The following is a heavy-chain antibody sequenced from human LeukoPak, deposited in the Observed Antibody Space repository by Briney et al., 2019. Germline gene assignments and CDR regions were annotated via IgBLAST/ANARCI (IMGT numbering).Heavy chain of an antibody. CDR2: ISSSSSYI. CDR1: GFTFSSYS. V-gene: IGHV3-21*01. D-gene: IGHD3-9*01. Sequence: GGSLRLSCAASGFTFSSYSMNWVRQAPGKGLEWVSSISSSSSYIYYADSVKGRFTISRDNAKNSLYLQMNSLRAEDTAVYYCARWGNVRTYYDILTLARKMNWFDPWGQGTLVTVSS. CDR3: ARWGNVRTYYDILTLARKMNWFDP. J-gene: IGHJ5*02.